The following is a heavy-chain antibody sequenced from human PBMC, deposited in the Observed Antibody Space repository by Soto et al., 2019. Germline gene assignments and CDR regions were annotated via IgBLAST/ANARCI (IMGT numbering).Heavy chain of an antibody. CDR3: ARGYGTNFDY. Sequence: QVQLQQWGAGLLKPSETLSLTCAVYGGSFSGYYWNWIRQPPGKGLEWIGEINHSGSTNYNPSLKSRVTISVATSNYQFSLKLSSVIAADTAVYYSARGYGTNFDYWGQGTLVSVSS. D-gene: IGHD3-10*01. J-gene: IGHJ4*02. CDR1: GGSFSGYY. V-gene: IGHV4-34*01. CDR2: INHSGST.